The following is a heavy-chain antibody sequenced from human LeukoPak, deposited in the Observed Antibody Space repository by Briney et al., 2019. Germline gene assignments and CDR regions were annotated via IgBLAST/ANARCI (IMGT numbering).Heavy chain of an antibody. D-gene: IGHD3-22*01. CDR3: ARFSDYYDSSGYYQKTYDAFDI. CDR2: INPSGGST. V-gene: IGHV1-46*01. Sequence: ASVKVSCKASEYTFTSYYMHWVRQAPGQGLEWMGIINPSGGSTSYAQKFQGRVSMTRDTSTSTVYMELSSLRSEDTAVYYCARFSDYYDSSGYYQKTYDAFDIWGQGTMVTVSS. J-gene: IGHJ3*02. CDR1: EYTFTSYY.